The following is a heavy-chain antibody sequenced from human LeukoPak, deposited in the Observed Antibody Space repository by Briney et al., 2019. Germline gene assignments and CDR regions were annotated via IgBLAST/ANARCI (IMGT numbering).Heavy chain of an antibody. Sequence: PSETLSLTCAVYGGSFSGYYWSWIRQPPGKGLEWIGEINHSGSTNYNPSLKSRVTISVDTSKNQFSLKLSSVTAADTAVYYCARVPGQPLVHEFDYWGQGTLVTVSS. CDR2: INHSGST. CDR3: ARVPGQPLVHEFDY. D-gene: IGHD6-13*01. CDR1: GGSFSGYY. V-gene: IGHV4-34*01. J-gene: IGHJ4*02.